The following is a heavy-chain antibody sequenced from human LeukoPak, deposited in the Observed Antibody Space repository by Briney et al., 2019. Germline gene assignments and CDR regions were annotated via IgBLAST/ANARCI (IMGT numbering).Heavy chain of an antibody. CDR3: ARHVYANKIDS. CDR1: GGSITINTYY. J-gene: IGHJ5*01. D-gene: IGHD2-2*01. Sequence: SETLSLTCAVSGGSITINTYYWAWFRPPPGGGLGWIGTFHYSGGTYYNPSFKSRVILSVDTSKNQFSLNLSSVTATDTAVYYCARHVYANKIDSWGQGILVTVSS. V-gene: IGHV4-39*01. CDR2: FHYSGGT.